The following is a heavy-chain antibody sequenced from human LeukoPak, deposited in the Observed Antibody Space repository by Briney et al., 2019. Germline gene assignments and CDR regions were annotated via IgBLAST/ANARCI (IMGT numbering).Heavy chain of an antibody. Sequence: GGSLRLSCAASGFTFSSYWMHWVRQAPGKGLVWVSRINSDGSSTTYADSVKGRFTISRDIAKNTLYLQMKSLRAEDTAVYYCARVRSGSSAGNYGMDVWGQGTTVTVSS. D-gene: IGHD1-26*01. CDR1: GFTFSSYW. CDR3: ARVRSGSSAGNYGMDV. J-gene: IGHJ6*02. CDR2: INSDGSST. V-gene: IGHV3-74*01.